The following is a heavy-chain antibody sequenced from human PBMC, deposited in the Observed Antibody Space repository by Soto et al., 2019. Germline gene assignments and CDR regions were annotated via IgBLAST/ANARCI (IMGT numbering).Heavy chain of an antibody. CDR1: GFTFSSYG. Sequence: PVGSLRLSCAASGFTFSSYGMHWVRQAPGKGLEWVAVISYDGSNKYYADSVKGRFTISRDNSKNTLYLQMNSLRAEDTAVYYCAKHPPKYYYYGMDVWGQGTTVTVSS. V-gene: IGHV3-30*18. CDR2: ISYDGSNK. J-gene: IGHJ6*02. CDR3: AKHPPKYYYYGMDV.